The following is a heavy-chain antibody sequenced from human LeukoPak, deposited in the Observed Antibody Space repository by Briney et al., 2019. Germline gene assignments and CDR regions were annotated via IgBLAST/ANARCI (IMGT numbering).Heavy chain of an antibody. Sequence: SETLSLTCTVSGGSISSGGYYWSWIRQPPGKGLEWIGYIYYSGSTNYNPSLKSRVTISVDTSKNQFSLKLSSVTAADTAVYYCARHRGYSYGYDYWGQGTLVTVSS. V-gene: IGHV4-61*08. J-gene: IGHJ4*02. CDR1: GGSISSGGYY. D-gene: IGHD5-18*01. CDR2: IYYSGST. CDR3: ARHRGYSYGYDY.